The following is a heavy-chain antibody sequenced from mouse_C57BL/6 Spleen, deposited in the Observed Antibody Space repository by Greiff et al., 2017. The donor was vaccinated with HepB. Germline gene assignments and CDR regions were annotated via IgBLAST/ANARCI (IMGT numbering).Heavy chain of an antibody. CDR1: GFTFSDYG. V-gene: IGHV5-17*01. CDR3: ARQGDGYSAWFAY. D-gene: IGHD2-3*01. J-gene: IGHJ3*01. CDR2: ISSGSSTI. Sequence: EVMLVESGGGLVKPGGSLKLSCAASGFTFSDYGMHWVRQAPEKGLEWVAYISSGSSTIYYADTVKGRFTISRDNAKNTLFLQMTSLRSEDTAMYYCARQGDGYSAWFAYWGQGTLVTVSA.